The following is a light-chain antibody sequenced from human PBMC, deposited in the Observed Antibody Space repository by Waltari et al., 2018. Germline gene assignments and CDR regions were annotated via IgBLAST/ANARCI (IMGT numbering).Light chain of an antibody. CDR2: GAS. Sequence: ELVMTQPPATLSVYPGERATLSCRASQSVSSNLAWYQQKPGQAPRLLIYGASTRATGIPARFSGSGSGTEFTLTISSLQSEDFAVYYCQQYNNWPPWTFGQGTKVEIK. CDR3: QQYNNWPPWT. V-gene: IGKV3-15*01. J-gene: IGKJ1*01. CDR1: QSVSSN.